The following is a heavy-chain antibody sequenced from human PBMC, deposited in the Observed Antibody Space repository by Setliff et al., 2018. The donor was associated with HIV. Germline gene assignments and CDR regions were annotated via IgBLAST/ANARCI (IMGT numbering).Heavy chain of an antibody. Sequence: SVKVSCKASGGTFSSYAITWVRQAPGQGLEWMGRIIPISGAANYALKFQGRVTITADESTSTAYMELSSLRSEDTAVYYCARGGWELVSCYDSWGQGTLVTVSS. CDR2: IIPISGAA. CDR1: GGTFSSYA. CDR3: ARGGWELVSCYDS. J-gene: IGHJ4*02. D-gene: IGHD1-26*01. V-gene: IGHV1-69*13.